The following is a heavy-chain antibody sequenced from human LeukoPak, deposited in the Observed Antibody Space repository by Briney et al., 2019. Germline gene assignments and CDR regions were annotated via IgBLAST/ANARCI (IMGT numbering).Heavy chain of an antibody. CDR3: ARDTRGYYGMDV. D-gene: IGHD1-1*01. J-gene: IGHJ6*04. V-gene: IGHV4-31*03. Sequence: SQTLSLTCTVSGGSISRGGYYWSWIRPHPGKGLEWIGYIYYSGSNYYNPSLKSRVTISVDPSKNQFSLKLSSVTAADTAVYYCARDTRGYYGMDVWGKGTTVTVSS. CDR1: GGSISRGGYY. CDR2: IYYSGSN.